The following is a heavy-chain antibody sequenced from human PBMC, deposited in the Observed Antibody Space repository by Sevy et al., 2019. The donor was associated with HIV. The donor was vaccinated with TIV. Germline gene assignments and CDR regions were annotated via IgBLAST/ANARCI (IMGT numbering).Heavy chain of an antibody. CDR2: IYYSGTT. J-gene: IGHJ4*02. CDR1: GASMNIYY. D-gene: IGHD1-20*01. Sequence: SETLSLTCTVSGASMNIYYWSWIRQPPGKGLEWIGYIYYSGTTNYNPSLKSRLTISIDTSKNQFSLKLSSVTAADTAVYYCARVGFNSNDVDYWGQGTLVTVSS. CDR3: ARVGFNSNDVDY. V-gene: IGHV4-59*01.